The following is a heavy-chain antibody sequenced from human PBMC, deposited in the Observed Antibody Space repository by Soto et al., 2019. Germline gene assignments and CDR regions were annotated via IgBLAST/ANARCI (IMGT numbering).Heavy chain of an antibody. Sequence: SETLSLTCTVSGGSISSYYWSWIRQPPGKGLEWIGYIYYSGSTNYNPSLKSRVTISVDTSKNQFSLKLSSVTAADTAVYYCARGSYYYDSSGYYAPDYWGQGTLVTVSS. CDR3: ARGSYYYDSSGYYAPDY. D-gene: IGHD3-22*01. CDR1: GGSISSYY. V-gene: IGHV4-59*01. J-gene: IGHJ4*02. CDR2: IYYSGST.